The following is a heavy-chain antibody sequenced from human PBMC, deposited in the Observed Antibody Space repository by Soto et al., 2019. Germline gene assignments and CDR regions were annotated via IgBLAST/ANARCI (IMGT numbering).Heavy chain of an antibody. CDR1: GFTFDDYA. V-gene: IGHV3-9*01. CDR3: AKDMRGSRSSSFFDY. D-gene: IGHD6-6*01. J-gene: IGHJ4*02. CDR2: ISWNSGSI. Sequence: GGSLRLSCAASGFTFDDYAMHWVRQAPGKGLEWVSDISWNSGSIGYADSVKGRFTISRDNAKNSLYLQMNSLRAEDTALYYCAKDMRGSRSSSFFDYWGQGTLVTVSS.